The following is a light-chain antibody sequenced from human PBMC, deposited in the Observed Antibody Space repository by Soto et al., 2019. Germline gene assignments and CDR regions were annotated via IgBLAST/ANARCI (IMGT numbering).Light chain of an antibody. CDR1: NNL. CDR3: CAYVGARSYV. J-gene: IGLJ1*01. V-gene: IGLV2-23*01. Sequence: QSVLTQPASVSGSPGQSITISCTGTNNLVSWYQQHLGKAPKVVVYEGTKRPSGVSNRFSGSNSGGTASLTISGLQAKDEASYFCCAYVGARSYVFGPGTKVTVL. CDR2: EGT.